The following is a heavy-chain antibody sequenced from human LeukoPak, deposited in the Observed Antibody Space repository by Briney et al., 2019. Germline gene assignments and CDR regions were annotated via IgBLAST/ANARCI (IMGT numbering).Heavy chain of an antibody. J-gene: IGHJ4*02. D-gene: IGHD6-13*01. CDR3: ARMGYSSSSFDY. CDR1: GYTFTSYG. V-gene: IGHV1-18*01. CDR2: ISGYNGNT. Sequence: GASVKVSCKASGYTFTSYGISWVRQAPGQGLEWMGWISGYNGNTYCAQNLQGRVTMTTDTSTSTAYMELRGLRSDDTAVYYCARMGYSSSSFDYWGQGTLVTVSS.